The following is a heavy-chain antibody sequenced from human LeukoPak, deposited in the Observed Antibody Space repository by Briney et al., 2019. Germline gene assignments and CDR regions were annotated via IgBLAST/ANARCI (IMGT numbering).Heavy chain of an antibody. D-gene: IGHD6-19*01. Sequence: PETLSLTCILSACSISSYYWSWIRQLAGKVLEWIGRIYASGSTNYNPSLKSRVTMSVDTSKNQFSLKLSSVTAADTAVYYCARDYSGWLADYYYMDVWGKGTTVTVSS. V-gene: IGHV4-4*07. CDR3: ARDYSGWLADYYYMDV. CDR2: IYASGST. J-gene: IGHJ6*03. CDR1: ACSISSYY.